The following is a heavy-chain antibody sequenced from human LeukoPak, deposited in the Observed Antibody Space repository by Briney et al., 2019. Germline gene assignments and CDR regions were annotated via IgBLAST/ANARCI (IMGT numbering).Heavy chain of an antibody. D-gene: IGHD6-13*01. CDR2: IKQAGSEK. Sequence: PGGSLRLSFEAPGFPFSCYWMSWVRQAPGRGLEWVANIKQAGSEKYYVDSVKGRFTISRDNAKNSLYLQMNSLRAEDTAVYYCARIYSSSWYGDYWGQGTLVTVSS. V-gene: IGHV3-7*01. CDR3: ARIYSSSWYGDY. CDR1: GFPFSCYW. J-gene: IGHJ4*02.